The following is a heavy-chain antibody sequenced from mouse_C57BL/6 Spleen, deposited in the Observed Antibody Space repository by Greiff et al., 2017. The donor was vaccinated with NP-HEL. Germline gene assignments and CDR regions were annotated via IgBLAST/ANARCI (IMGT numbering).Heavy chain of an antibody. V-gene: IGHV5-4*01. D-gene: IGHD2-4*01. Sequence: EVQVVESGGGLVKPGGSLKLSCAASGFTFSSYAMSWVRQTPEKRLEWVATISDGGSYTYYPDNVKGRFTISRDNAKNNLYLQMSHLKSEDTAMYYCARGGIYDYDAGDFDYWGQGTTLTVSS. CDR3: ARGGIYDYDAGDFDY. J-gene: IGHJ2*01. CDR1: GFTFSSYA. CDR2: ISDGGSYT.